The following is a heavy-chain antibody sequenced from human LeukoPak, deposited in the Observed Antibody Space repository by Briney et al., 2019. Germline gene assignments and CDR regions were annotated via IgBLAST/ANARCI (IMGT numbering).Heavy chain of an antibody. Sequence: ASVSVSFKASGYTFTSYYMHWVRQPPGQGLEWMGIINPSGGSTSYAQKCQGRVTMTRDTSTSTVYMELSSLRSEDTAVYYCARVLSYYDILTGYYYYYGMDGWGQGTTVTVSS. CDR2: INPSGGST. CDR1: GYTFTSYY. D-gene: IGHD3-9*01. CDR3: ARVLSYYDILTGYYYYYGMDG. J-gene: IGHJ6*02. V-gene: IGHV1-46*01.